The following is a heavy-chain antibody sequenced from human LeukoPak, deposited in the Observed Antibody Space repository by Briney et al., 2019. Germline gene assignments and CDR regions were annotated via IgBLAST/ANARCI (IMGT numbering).Heavy chain of an antibody. D-gene: IGHD2-21*02. CDR2: ISYDGSYK. Sequence: GGSLRLSCAASGFTFSSDGMSWVRQAPGKGLEWVAVISYDGSYKYYADSVKGRFTFSRDNSKNTLYLQMTSLRAEDTAVYYCARVVTATTYYFDYWGLGTLVTVSS. CDR3: ARVVTATTYYFDY. J-gene: IGHJ4*02. CDR1: GFTFSSDG. V-gene: IGHV3-30*03.